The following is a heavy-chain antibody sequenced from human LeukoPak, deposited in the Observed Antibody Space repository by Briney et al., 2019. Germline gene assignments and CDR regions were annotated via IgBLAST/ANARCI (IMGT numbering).Heavy chain of an antibody. Sequence: GGSLRLSCAASGFTFSSYGMHWVRQAPGKGLEWVAVISYDGSNKYYADSVKGRFTISRDNSKNTLYLQMNSLRAEDTAVYYCAKVKQQLVNYYYYYGMDVWGQGTTVTVSS. CDR1: GFTFSSYG. J-gene: IGHJ6*02. CDR2: ISYDGSNK. D-gene: IGHD6-13*01. CDR3: AKVKQQLVNYYYYYGMDV. V-gene: IGHV3-30*18.